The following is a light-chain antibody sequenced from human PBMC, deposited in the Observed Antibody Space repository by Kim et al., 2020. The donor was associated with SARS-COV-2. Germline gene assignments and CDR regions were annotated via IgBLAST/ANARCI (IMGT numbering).Light chain of an antibody. CDR1: SLRSYY. CDR3: NSRDSSGNHLYV. Sequence: SSELTQDPAVSVALGRTVRITCQGDSLRSYYASWYQQKPGQAPVLVIYGKNNRPSGIPDRFSGSSSGNTASLTITGAQAEDEADYYCNSRDSSGNHLYVF. CDR2: GKN. J-gene: IGLJ1*01. V-gene: IGLV3-19*01.